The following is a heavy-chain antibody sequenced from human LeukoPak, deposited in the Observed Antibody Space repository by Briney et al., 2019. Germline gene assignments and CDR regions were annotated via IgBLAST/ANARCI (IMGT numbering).Heavy chain of an antibody. D-gene: IGHD6-13*01. V-gene: IGHV3-74*01. CDR3: ARDLNDLLQNYRSTWYPADY. Sequence: GGSLRLSCASSGFTFSTYWVNWVRQAPGKGLVWVSRVNNDGSSTTYADSVKGRFTIPPDNTKNTLYLQMNSLRAEDTAVYYCARDLNDLLQNYRSTWYPADYWGQGTLVTVSS. CDR1: GFTFSTYW. CDR2: VNNDGSST. J-gene: IGHJ4*02.